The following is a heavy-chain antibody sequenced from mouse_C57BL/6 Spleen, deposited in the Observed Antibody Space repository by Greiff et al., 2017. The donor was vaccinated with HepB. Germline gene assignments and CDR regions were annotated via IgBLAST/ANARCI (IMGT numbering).Heavy chain of an antibody. D-gene: IGHD3-2*02. CDR2: IDPENGDT. CDR1: GFNIKDDY. V-gene: IGHV14-4*01. J-gene: IGHJ2*01. CDR3: TTDSSGYYFDY. Sequence: EVQLVESGAELVRPGASDKLSCTASGFNIKDDYMHWVKQRPEQGLEWIGWIDPENGDTEYASKFQGKATITADTSSNTAYLQLSSLTSEDTAVYYCTTDSSGYYFDYWGQGTTLTVSS.